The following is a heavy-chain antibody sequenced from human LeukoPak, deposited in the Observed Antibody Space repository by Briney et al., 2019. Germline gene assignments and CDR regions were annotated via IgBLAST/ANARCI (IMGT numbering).Heavy chain of an antibody. D-gene: IGHD1-14*01. J-gene: IGHJ6*02. Sequence: GGSLSLSCAASGFTFRSYSMNWVRQAPGTGLEWVSSIRNSSSYIYYADSVKGRFTISRDNAKNSLYLQMNSLRAEDTALYYCAREKIIPADLSYYYAMDVWGQGTTVTVSS. CDR2: IRNSSSYI. CDR1: GFTFRSYS. CDR3: AREKIIPADLSYYYAMDV. V-gene: IGHV3-21*01.